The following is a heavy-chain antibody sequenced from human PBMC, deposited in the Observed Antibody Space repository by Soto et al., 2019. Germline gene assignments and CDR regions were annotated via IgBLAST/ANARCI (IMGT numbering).Heavy chain of an antibody. CDR1: GIPFRAYW. J-gene: IGHJ4*02. Sequence: PGGSLRLSSAASGIPFRAYWMHWVRQPPGKGLVWVSAINTDGSDTSYADSVKGRFTISRDNAKNTLYLQMNSLRPEDTAVYFCTRGAPSGWSHWGQGTLVTVAS. CDR2: INTDGSDT. D-gene: IGHD6-19*01. V-gene: IGHV3-74*01. CDR3: TRGAPSGWSH.